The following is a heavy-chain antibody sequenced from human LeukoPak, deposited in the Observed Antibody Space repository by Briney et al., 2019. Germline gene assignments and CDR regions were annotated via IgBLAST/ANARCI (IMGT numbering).Heavy chain of an antibody. V-gene: IGHV3-7*03. D-gene: IGHD4/OR15-4a*01. Sequence: GGSLRLSCAASGFTFSSYWMSWVRQAPGKGLEWVANIKQDGSEKYYVDSVKGRFTISRDNAKKSLYLQMNSLRAEDTAVYYCARVGAIDAFDIWGQGTMVTVSS. CDR3: ARVGAIDAFDI. CDR2: IKQDGSEK. J-gene: IGHJ3*02. CDR1: GFTFSSYW.